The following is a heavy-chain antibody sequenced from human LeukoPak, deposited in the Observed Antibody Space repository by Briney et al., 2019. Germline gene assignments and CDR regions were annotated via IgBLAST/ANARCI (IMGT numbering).Heavy chain of an antibody. J-gene: IGHJ3*02. Sequence: GGTLRLSCAASGFTFSTYGMSWVRQAPGKGLEWVSAISGSGGSTYYADSVKGRFTISRENAKNSLYLQMNSLRAGDTAVYYCARTMFGDDAFDIWGQGTMVTVSS. CDR1: GFTFSTYG. CDR3: ARTMFGDDAFDI. V-gene: IGHV3-23*01. D-gene: IGHD3-10*02. CDR2: ISGSGGST.